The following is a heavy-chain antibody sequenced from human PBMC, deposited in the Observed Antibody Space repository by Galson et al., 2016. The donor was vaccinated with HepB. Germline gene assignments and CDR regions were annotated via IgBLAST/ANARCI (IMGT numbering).Heavy chain of an antibody. D-gene: IGHD5-18*01. V-gene: IGHV3-53*01. CDR3: ARDPGYRNGMNV. Sequence: SLRLSCAASGVTVRNDFMSWVRQAPGKGLEWVSVSYGGGNTYYAESVKGRFTISRDNSKNTVFLQMDSRRAEDTAVYFCARDPGYRNGMNVWGQGTAVTVSS. CDR1: GVTVRNDF. J-gene: IGHJ6*02. CDR2: SYGGGNT.